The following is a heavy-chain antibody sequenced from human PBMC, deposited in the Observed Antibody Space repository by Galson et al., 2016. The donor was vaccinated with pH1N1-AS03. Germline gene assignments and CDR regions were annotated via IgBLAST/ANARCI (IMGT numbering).Heavy chain of an antibody. V-gene: IGHV1-2*04. CDR1: GYIFTGFY. CDR3: ARDPRGPCTTATCPTTYYFGMDV. J-gene: IGHJ6*02. CDR2: INTDSGVA. D-gene: IGHD2-2*01. Sequence: SVKVSCKASGYIFTGFYVHWVRQAPGQGLEWMGWINTDSGVANYAQKFEAWVTMTRDTSVSTAYMELYGLKSDDTAVYYCARDPRGPCTTATCPTTYYFGMDVWGQGTTVIVSS.